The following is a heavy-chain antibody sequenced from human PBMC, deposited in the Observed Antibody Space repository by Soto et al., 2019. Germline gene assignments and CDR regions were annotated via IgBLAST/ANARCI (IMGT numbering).Heavy chain of an antibody. CDR2: INAGNGNT. V-gene: IGHV1-3*01. Sequence: RASVKVSCKASGYTFTSYAMHWVRQAPGQRLEWMGWINAGNGNTKYSQKFQGRVTITRDTSASTAYMELSSLRSEDTAVYYCVSVQLELVENAFDIWGQGTMVTVSS. CDR3: VSVQLELVENAFDI. CDR1: GYTFTSYA. J-gene: IGHJ3*02. D-gene: IGHD1-7*01.